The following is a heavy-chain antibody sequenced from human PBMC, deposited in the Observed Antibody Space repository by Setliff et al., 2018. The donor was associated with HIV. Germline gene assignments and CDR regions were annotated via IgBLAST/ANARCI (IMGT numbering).Heavy chain of an antibody. D-gene: IGHD1-26*01. CDR1: GGTFSSYA. CDR3: ARARNKWGTFDY. Sequence: SVKVSCKASGGTFSSYAISWVRQAPGQGLEWMGGIIPIFGTVNYAQRFQGRVTISADGSTSSAYMELNSLRSEDTAVYYCARARNKWGTFDYWGQGTLVTVSS. CDR2: IIPIFGTV. J-gene: IGHJ4*01. V-gene: IGHV1-69*13.